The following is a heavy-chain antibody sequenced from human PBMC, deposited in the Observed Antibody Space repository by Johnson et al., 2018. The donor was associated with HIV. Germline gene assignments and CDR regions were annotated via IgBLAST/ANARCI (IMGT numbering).Heavy chain of an antibody. CDR2: INSDGSNT. CDR3: ARVGAITIFGVVIIDDAFDI. D-gene: IGHD3-3*01. CDR1: GFSFSTYW. J-gene: IGHJ3*02. V-gene: IGHV3-74*02. Sequence: VQLVESGGGLVQPGGSLRLSCAASGFSFSTYWMHWVRQAPGKGLVWVSRINSDGSNTTYADSVKGRFTISRDNAKNTLYRQMHNLRAEDTAVYYCARVGAITIFGVVIIDDAFDIWGQGTMVTVSS.